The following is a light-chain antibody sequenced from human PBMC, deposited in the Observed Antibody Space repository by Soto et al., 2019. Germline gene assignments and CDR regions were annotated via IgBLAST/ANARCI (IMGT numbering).Light chain of an antibody. J-gene: IGKJ2*01. V-gene: IGKV1-9*01. CDR2: AAS. CDR3: QQVNSSPYN. Sequence: DIQLTQSPSLLSASVGDRVTITCRASQGISTYLAWYQQKLGKAPKLLIYAASTLQAGVPSRFSGSGSETEFTLTISSLQPEDFATYYCQQVNSSPYNFGQGTKLDIK. CDR1: QGISTY.